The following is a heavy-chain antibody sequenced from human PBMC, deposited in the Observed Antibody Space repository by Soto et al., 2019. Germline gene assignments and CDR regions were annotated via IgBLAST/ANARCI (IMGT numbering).Heavy chain of an antibody. CDR1: GGSISSGGYS. Sequence: SETLSLTCAVSGGSISSGGYSWSWIRQPPGKGLEWIGYIYHSGSTYYNPSLKSRVTISVDRSKNQFSLKLSSVTAADTAVYYCARWTTTYYDILTGYYTGNWFDPWGQGTLVTVSS. V-gene: IGHV4-30-2*01. CDR2: IYHSGST. D-gene: IGHD3-9*01. J-gene: IGHJ5*02. CDR3: ARWTTTYYDILTGYYTGNWFDP.